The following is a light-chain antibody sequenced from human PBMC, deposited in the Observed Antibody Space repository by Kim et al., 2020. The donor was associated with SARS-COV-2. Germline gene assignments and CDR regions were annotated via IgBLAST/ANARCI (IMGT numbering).Light chain of an antibody. CDR1: QCVGSDY. CDR3: PQYGSSPQT. CDR2: GAS. J-gene: IGKJ1*01. V-gene: IGKV3-20*01. Sequence: SPVRRATLSCRASQCVGSDYLAWYQQKPGQAPRLLIYGASSRATGIPVRFSGSGSGTDFSLAISRLVLDDFAVFYCPQYGSSPQTFGQGTKVDI.